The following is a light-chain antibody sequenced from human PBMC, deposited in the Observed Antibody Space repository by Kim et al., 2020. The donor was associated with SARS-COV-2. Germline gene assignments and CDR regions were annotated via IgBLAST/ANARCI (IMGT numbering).Light chain of an antibody. CDR2: INN. CDR3: AAWDATVNALV. Sequence: QSVLTQPPSASATPGQTVTISCSGSDSNIGKYPVDWYQQLPGTAPKLLLYINNHQPSGIPDRFFGSKSGTSASLAISGLHSEDEAYYYCAAWDATVNALVFGGGTQLTVL. V-gene: IGLV1-44*01. J-gene: IGLJ7*01. CDR1: DSNIGKYP.